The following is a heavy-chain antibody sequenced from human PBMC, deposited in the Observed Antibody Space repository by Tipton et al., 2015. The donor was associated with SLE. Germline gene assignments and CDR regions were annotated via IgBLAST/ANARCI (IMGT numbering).Heavy chain of an antibody. D-gene: IGHD3-16*01. CDR1: GFTYSGYA. Sequence: GSLRLSCAASGFTYSGYAMHWVRQAPGKGLEWVAFIRADGSNKDYADSVKGRFTISRDNSKNTLYLQMNRLRVEDTAVYYCAGGTGAYFDHWGQGTPVTVSS. CDR3: AGGTGAYFDH. J-gene: IGHJ4*02. V-gene: IGHV3-30*02. CDR2: IRADGSNK.